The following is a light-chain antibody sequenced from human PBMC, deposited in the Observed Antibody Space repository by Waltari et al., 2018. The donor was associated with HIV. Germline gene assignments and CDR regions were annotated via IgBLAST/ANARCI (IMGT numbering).Light chain of an antibody. CDR3: GTWDSNLRNWV. CDR2: DKR. J-gene: IGLJ3*02. CDR1: SSNICNNL. V-gene: IGLV1-51*01. Sequence: QSILAQPPSVSATPGQRVTISCSGGSSNICNNLLSWYPQVPGAAPKLLIFDKRKRPSGIPDRFSASKSDTSGTLDIAGLQTGDEGDYYCGTWDSNLRNWVFGGGTKLTVL.